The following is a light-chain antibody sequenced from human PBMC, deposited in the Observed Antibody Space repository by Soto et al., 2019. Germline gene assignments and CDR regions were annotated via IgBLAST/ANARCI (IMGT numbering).Light chain of an antibody. CDR3: SSYSSSSRPVV. J-gene: IGLJ2*01. CDR2: DVT. V-gene: IGLV2-18*02. CDR1: SSDVGTYNR. Sequence: QSVLTQPPSVSGSPGQSVTISCTGTSSDVGTYNRVSWYQQPPGTAPKLMIYDVTNRPSGVPDRFSGSKSGNTASLTISGLQAEDEADYYCSSYSSSSRPVVFGGGTKLTVL.